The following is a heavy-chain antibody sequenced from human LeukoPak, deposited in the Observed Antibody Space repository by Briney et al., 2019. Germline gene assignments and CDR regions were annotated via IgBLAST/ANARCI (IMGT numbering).Heavy chain of an antibody. CDR1: GDSMISNKW. CDR2: IYRSGSA. CDR3: ARPYSNYVGNDAFAI. Sequence: SGTLSLTCSVSGDSMISNKWWIWVRQPPGKGLEWIGRIYRSGSANYNPSLKTRVTMSLDKAENEFSLNLTSATAADTAVYYCARPYSNYVGNDAFAIWGQGTMVTVSS. D-gene: IGHD4-11*01. J-gene: IGHJ3*02. V-gene: IGHV4-4*02.